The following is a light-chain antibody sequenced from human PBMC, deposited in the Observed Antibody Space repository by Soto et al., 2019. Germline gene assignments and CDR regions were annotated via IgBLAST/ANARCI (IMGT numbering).Light chain of an antibody. V-gene: IGLV2-14*01. CDR3: SSYKRGNMLV. CDR1: SSDIGDYNY. J-gene: IGLJ2*01. Sequence: QSALTQPASVSGSPGQSITISCTGTSSDIGDYNYVSWYQQHPGKAPKLMIYEVNNRPSGVSNRFSGSKSGNTASLTISGLQAEDEADYYCSSYKRGNMLVFGGATNLTVL. CDR2: EVN.